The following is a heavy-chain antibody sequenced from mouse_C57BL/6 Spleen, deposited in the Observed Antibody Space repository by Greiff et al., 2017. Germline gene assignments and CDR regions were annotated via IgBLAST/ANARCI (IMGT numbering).Heavy chain of an antibody. J-gene: IGHJ2*01. Sequence: VQLQESGAELVKPGASVKMSCKASGYTFTSYWITWVKQRPGQGLEWIGDIYPGSGSTNYNEKFKSKATLTVDTSSSTAYMQLSSLTSEDSAVYYCARGDYAEFDYWGQGTTLTVSS. CDR1: GYTFTSYW. D-gene: IGHD2-4*01. V-gene: IGHV1-55*01. CDR2: IYPGSGST. CDR3: ARGDYAEFDY.